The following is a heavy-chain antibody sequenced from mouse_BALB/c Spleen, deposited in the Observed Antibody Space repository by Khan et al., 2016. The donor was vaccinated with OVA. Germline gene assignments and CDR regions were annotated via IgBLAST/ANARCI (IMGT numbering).Heavy chain of an antibody. V-gene: IGHV5-6-5*01. J-gene: IGHJ1*01. CDR3: ARGWYDDWYFDV. CDR2: ISSGDST. D-gene: IGHD2-14*01. CDR1: GFTFSNYA. Sequence: EVELVESGGGLVKPGGSLKLSCAASGFTFSNYAMSWVRQTPEKRLEWVASISSGDSTYYPDSVKGRFTISRDNARNIMYLQMSSLRSEDTAMYYCARGWYDDWYFDVWGAGTTVTVSS.